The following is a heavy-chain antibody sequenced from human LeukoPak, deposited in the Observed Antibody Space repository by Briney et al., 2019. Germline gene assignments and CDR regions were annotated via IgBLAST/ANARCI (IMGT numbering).Heavy chain of an antibody. J-gene: IGHJ5*02. D-gene: IGHD2-15*01. V-gene: IGHV4-34*01. CDR2: INHSGST. CDR3: ARHSTYRSGGSCQNWFDP. Sequence: SETLSLTCAVYGGSFSGYYRSWIRQPPGKGLEWIGEINHSGSTNYNPSLKSRVTISVDTSKNQFSLKLSSVTAADTAVYYCARHSTYRSGGSCQNWFDPWGQGTLVTVSS. CDR1: GGSFSGYY.